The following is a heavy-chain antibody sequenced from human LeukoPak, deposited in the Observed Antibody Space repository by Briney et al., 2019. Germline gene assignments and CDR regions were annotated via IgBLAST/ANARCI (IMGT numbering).Heavy chain of an antibody. D-gene: IGHD1-26*01. Sequence: ASVKVSCKASGYTFTSYYMHWVRQAPGQGLEWMGIINPSGGSTSYAQKFQGRVTMTRDTSTSTVYMELSSLRAEDTALYYCASSPGATPYYYYYGMDVWGQGTTVTVSS. V-gene: IGHV1-46*01. CDR2: INPSGGST. CDR3: ASSPGATPYYYYYGMDV. CDR1: GYTFTSYY. J-gene: IGHJ6*02.